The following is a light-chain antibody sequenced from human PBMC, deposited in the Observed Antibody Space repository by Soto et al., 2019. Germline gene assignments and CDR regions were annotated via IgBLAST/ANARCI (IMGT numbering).Light chain of an antibody. Sequence: LKISVGTVSLSKKEKPILSCRASQSVSSSYLAWYQQKPGQAPRLLIYGASSRATGIPDRFSGSGSGTDFTLTISRLEPEDFAVYYCQQYGSSPSWTFGQRSKVDI. CDR1: QSVSSSY. J-gene: IGKJ1*01. V-gene: IGKV3-20*01. CDR3: QQYGSSPSWT. CDR2: GAS.